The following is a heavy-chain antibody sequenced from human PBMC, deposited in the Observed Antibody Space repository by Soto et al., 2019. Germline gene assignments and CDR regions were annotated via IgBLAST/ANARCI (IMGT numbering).Heavy chain of an antibody. Sequence: PGGSLRLSCAASGFSVTNNYMNWVRQAPGKGLEWVSAISGSGGSTYYADSVKGRFTISRDNSKNTLYLQMNSLRAEDTAVYYCAKDPGTAAAPYGMDVWGQGTTVTVSS. J-gene: IGHJ6*02. D-gene: IGHD6-13*01. CDR2: ISGSGGST. CDR3: AKDPGTAAAPYGMDV. CDR1: GFSVTNNY. V-gene: IGHV3-23*01.